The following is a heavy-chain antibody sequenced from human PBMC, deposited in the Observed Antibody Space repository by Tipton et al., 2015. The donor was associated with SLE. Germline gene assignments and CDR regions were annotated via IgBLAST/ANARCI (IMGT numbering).Heavy chain of an antibody. CDR1: GGSISIGGYS. CDR3: ARGGGRLGN. D-gene: IGHD3-16*01. V-gene: IGHV4-31*11. J-gene: IGHJ4*02. CDR2: VFYSGRT. Sequence: TLSLTCAVSGGSISIGGYSWSWLRQHPGRGLEWIGYVFYSGRTYYNPSLKSRVTISVDTSKNQFSLRMTSVTAADTAVYYCARGGGRLGNWGQGTLVTVSS.